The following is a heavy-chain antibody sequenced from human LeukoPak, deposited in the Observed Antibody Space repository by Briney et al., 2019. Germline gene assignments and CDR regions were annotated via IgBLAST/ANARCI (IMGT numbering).Heavy chain of an antibody. D-gene: IGHD1-14*01. CDR2: IILNGGAT. V-gene: IGHV1-2*06. Sequence: ASVKVSCKASGFTFTDYYLHWVRQAPGQGLEWMGRIILNGGATSYAQKFQGRVTLTRDTSISTAYMELIRQTSDDTAVYYCATDGGNHNFDYWGRGTLVTVSS. CDR1: GFTFTDYY. CDR3: ATDGGNHNFDY. J-gene: IGHJ4*02.